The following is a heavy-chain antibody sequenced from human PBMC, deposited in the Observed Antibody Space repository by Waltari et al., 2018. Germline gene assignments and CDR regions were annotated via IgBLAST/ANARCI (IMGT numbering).Heavy chain of an antibody. CDR3: ARDGVATIFESTFDI. V-gene: IGHV4-61*02. J-gene: IGHJ3*02. CDR2: IYTSGST. Sequence: QVQLQESGPGLVKPSQTLSLTCTVSGASISSGSYYWSWLRRPAGKGLEWIGRIYTSGSTNYNPSLKSRVTISVDTSKNQFSLKLSSVTAADTAVYYCARDGVATIFESTFDIWGQGTMVTVSS. CDR1: GASISSGSYY. D-gene: IGHD5-12*01.